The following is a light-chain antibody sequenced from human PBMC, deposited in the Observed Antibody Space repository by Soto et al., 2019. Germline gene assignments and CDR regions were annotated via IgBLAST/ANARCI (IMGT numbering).Light chain of an antibody. J-gene: IGKJ2*01. V-gene: IGKV2-24*01. CDR1: QSLVHSDGNTY. CDR2: QVS. CDR3: MQATQYRPYT. Sequence: DIVLTQTPLSSPVTLGQPASISCRSSQSLVHSDGNTYLSWLQQRPGQPPTLLIYQVSNRLSGVPDRFSGSGAETDFTLEISRVEAEDGGVYYCMQATQYRPYTVGQGTKLEIK.